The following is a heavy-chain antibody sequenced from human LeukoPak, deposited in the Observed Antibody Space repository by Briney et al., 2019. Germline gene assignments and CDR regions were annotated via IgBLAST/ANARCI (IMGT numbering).Heavy chain of an antibody. CDR1: GGSLSSGDYY. Sequence: SETLSLTCTVSGGSLSSGDYYWSWIRQPPGKGLEWTGYIYYSGSTYYNPSLKSRVTISVDTSKNQFSLKLSSVTAADTAVYYCARGLVEVVGGYFDLWGRGTLVTVAS. CDR3: ARGLVEVVGGYFDL. J-gene: IGHJ2*01. CDR2: IYYSGST. D-gene: IGHD2-2*01. V-gene: IGHV4-30-4*01.